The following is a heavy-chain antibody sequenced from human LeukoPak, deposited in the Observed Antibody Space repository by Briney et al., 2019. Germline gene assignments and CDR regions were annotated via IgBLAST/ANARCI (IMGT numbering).Heavy chain of an antibody. CDR3: ARPSSWGYFDY. CDR1: GGSISSSNW. CDR2: IYYSGST. Sequence: PSETLSLTCAVSGGSISSSNWWSWVRQPPGKGLEWIGSIYYSGSTYYNPSLKSRVTISVDTSKNQFSLKLSSVTAADTAVYYCARPSSWGYFDYWGQGTLVTVSS. J-gene: IGHJ4*02. D-gene: IGHD6-13*01. V-gene: IGHV4-4*02.